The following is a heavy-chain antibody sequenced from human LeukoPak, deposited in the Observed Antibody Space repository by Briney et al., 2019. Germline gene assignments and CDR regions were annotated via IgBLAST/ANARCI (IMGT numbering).Heavy chain of an antibody. CDR3: ARGKVIVDY. CDR2: IKQDGSQK. Sequence: GGSLRLSCAASGFTFSSYWMNWVRQAPGKGLEWVANIKQDGSQKYYVDSVKGRFTITRDNAKNSLYLQMNSLRAEDTAVYYCARGKVIVDYWGQGTLVTVSS. D-gene: IGHD2-15*01. CDR1: GFTFSSYW. J-gene: IGHJ4*02. V-gene: IGHV3-7*01.